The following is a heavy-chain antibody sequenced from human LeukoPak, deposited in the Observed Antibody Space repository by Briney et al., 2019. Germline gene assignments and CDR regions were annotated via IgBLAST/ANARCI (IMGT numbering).Heavy chain of an antibody. CDR1: GFTFSSYW. Sequence: HPGGSLRLSCVASGFTFSSYWMTWVRQAPGKGLEWLANIKEDGSIQYYLDSVRGRFTISRDNAKTSVYLQLNSLRADDTAVYYCARDVRTGVAVSDYWGQGTLVTVSS. CDR3: ARDVRTGVAVSDY. V-gene: IGHV3-7*01. CDR2: IKEDGSIQ. J-gene: IGHJ4*02. D-gene: IGHD6-19*01.